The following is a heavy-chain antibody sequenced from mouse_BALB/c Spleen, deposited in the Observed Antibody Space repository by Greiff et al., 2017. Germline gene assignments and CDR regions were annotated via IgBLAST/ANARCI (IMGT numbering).Heavy chain of an antibody. D-gene: IGHD1-1*01. CDR1: GFTFSSFG. CDR2: ISSGSSTI. J-gene: IGHJ4*01. Sequence: EVQVVESGGGLVQPGGSRKLSCAASGFTFSSFGMHWVRQAPEKGLEWVAYISSGSSTIYYADTVKGRFTISRDNPKNTLFLQMTSLRSEDTAMYYCARDGSSYGAMDYWGQGTSVTVSS. V-gene: IGHV5-17*02. CDR3: ARDGSSYGAMDY.